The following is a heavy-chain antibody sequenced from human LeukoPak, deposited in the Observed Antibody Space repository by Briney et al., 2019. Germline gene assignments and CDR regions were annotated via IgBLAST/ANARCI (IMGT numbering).Heavy chain of an antibody. Sequence: GGSLRLSCASSGFTFSSYPMHWVRQAPGKGLEWVAVIGYDGSHKYSADSVKGRFIVSRDNSNNTLYLQMNSLRPEDTAVYYCARDTVRGTGWFDTWGQGTLVTVSS. D-gene: IGHD1-1*01. V-gene: IGHV3-30*04. CDR1: GFTFSSYP. CDR2: IGYDGSHK. J-gene: IGHJ5*02. CDR3: ARDTVRGTGWFDT.